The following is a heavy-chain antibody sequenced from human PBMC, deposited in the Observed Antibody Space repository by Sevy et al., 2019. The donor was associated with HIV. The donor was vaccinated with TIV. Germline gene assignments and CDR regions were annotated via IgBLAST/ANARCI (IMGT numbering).Heavy chain of an antibody. D-gene: IGHD3-22*01. CDR2: IKQDGSEK. Sequence: GSLRLSCAASGFTFSSYWMSWVRQAPGKGLEWVANIKQDGSEKYYVDSVKGRFTISRDNAKNSLYLQMNSLRAEDTAVYYCASHYYDSTGYYYPLDYWGQGTLVTVSS. CDR3: ASHYYDSTGYYYPLDY. CDR1: GFTFSSYW. V-gene: IGHV3-7*01. J-gene: IGHJ4*02.